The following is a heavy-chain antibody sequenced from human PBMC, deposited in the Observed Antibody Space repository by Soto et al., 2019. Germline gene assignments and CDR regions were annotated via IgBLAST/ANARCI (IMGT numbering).Heavy chain of an antibody. CDR3: ARPLSGSYGSYYYGMDV. J-gene: IGHJ6*02. V-gene: IGHV3-21*02. CDR2: ISSSSSYI. CDR1: GFTFDEYA. Sequence: EVQLVESGGDLVQPGGSLRLSCAASGFTFDEYAMHWVRQAPGKGLEWVSSISSSSSYIYYADSVKGRFTISRDNAKNSLYLQMNSLRAEDTAVYYCARPLSGSYGSYYYGMDVWGQGTTVTVSS. D-gene: IGHD1-26*01.